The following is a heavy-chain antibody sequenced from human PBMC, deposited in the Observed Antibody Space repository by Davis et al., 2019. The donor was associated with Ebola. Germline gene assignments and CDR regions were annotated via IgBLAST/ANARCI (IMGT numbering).Heavy chain of an antibody. V-gene: IGHV3-33*01. CDR2: IWYDGSNK. D-gene: IGHD3-16*01. CDR3: ARSTWGSRRLINYFDY. Sequence: GGSLRLSCAASGFTFSSYGMHWVRQAPGKGLEWVAVIWYDGSNKYYADSVKGRFTISRDNSKNTLYLQMNSLRAEDTAVYYCARSTWGSRRLINYFDYWGQGTLVTVSS. J-gene: IGHJ4*02. CDR1: GFTFSSYG.